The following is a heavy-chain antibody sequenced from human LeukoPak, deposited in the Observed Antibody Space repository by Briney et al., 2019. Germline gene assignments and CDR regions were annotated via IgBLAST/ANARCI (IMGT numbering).Heavy chain of an antibody. D-gene: IGHD3-22*01. J-gene: IGHJ3*02. Sequence: ASVKVSCKASGYTFTSYYMHWVRQAPGQGLEWMGIINPSGGSTSYAQKFQGRVTMTRDTSTSTVYMELSSLRSEDTAVYYCARLNPNYYDISAYGTFDIWGQGTMVTVSS. CDR2: INPSGGST. CDR3: ARLNPNYYDISAYGTFDI. V-gene: IGHV1-46*01. CDR1: GYTFTSYY.